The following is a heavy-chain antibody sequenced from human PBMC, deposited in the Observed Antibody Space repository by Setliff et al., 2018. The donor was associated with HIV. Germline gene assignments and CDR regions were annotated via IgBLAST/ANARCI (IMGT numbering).Heavy chain of an antibody. V-gene: IGHV4-34*01. J-gene: IGHJ6*03. CDR2: INHSGCT. CDR1: GGSFTDYY. CDR3: ARGARLLAAYSDRWDYFYMAV. D-gene: IGHD1-26*01. Sequence: SETLSLTCAVFGGSFTDYYWIWIRQPPGKGLEWIGEINHSGCTHYNPSLKSRFIISVDTSKNQFSLKVNSKTAADTAVYYCARGARLLAAYSDRWDYFYMAVWGKGTTVTVSS.